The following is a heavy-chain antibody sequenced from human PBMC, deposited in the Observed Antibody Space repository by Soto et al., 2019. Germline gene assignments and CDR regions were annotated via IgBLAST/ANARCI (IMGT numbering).Heavy chain of an antibody. V-gene: IGHV1-18*04. D-gene: IGHD3-22*01. CDR1: GYTFTSYG. CDR3: ASDWGYDSSRYYSDH. J-gene: IGHJ5*02. Sequence: QVQLVQAGAEVKKPGASVKVSCKASGYTFTSYGISWVRQAPGQGREWMGWISAYNGNTNYAQKLQGRVTMTTDTSTSTAYMELRSLRSADTAVYYCASDWGYDSSRYYSDHWGQGTLVTVSS. CDR2: ISAYNGNT.